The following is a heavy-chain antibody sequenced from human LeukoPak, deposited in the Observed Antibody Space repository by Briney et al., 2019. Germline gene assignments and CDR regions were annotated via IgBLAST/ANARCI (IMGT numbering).Heavy chain of an antibody. J-gene: IGHJ4*02. CDR1: GFTFSSYW. D-gene: IGHD3-10*01. Sequence: PGGSLRLSCAASGFTFSSYWMSWVRQAPGKGLEWVANIKQDGSEQYYVDSVKGRFTISRDNSKNTLYLQMNSLRAEDTAVYYCAKDKGISMIRGVMGLDYWGQGTLVTVSS. CDR3: AKDKGISMIRGVMGLDY. CDR2: IKQDGSEQ. V-gene: IGHV3-7*01.